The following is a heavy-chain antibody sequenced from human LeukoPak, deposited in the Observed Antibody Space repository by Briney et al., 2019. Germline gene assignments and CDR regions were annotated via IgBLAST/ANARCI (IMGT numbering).Heavy chain of an antibody. Sequence: PGGSLRLSCAASGFTVSSNYMSWVRQAPGKGLEWVSVIYSGGSTYYADTVKGRFTISRDNSKNTLYLQMNSLRAEDTAVYYGERQGRNEYCSSTSCYGREEAFDIWGQGTMVTVSS. CDR3: ERQGRNEYCSSTSCYGREEAFDI. D-gene: IGHD2-2*01. V-gene: IGHV3-53*01. CDR1: GFTVSSNY. CDR2: IYSGGST. J-gene: IGHJ3*02.